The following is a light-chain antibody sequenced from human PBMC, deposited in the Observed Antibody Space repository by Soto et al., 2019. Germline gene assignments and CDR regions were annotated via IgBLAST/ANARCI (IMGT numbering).Light chain of an antibody. CDR3: AAWDDSLNAVV. CDR2: HNN. Sequence: QSVLTQPPSASGTPGQRVTISCSGSSSSVGSNTVDWYQQLPGTAPKLLIYHNNQRPSGVPDRLSGSKSGTSASLAISGLQSEDEADYYCAAWDDSLNAVVFGGGTKVTVL. J-gene: IGLJ2*01. CDR1: SSSVGSNT. V-gene: IGLV1-44*01.